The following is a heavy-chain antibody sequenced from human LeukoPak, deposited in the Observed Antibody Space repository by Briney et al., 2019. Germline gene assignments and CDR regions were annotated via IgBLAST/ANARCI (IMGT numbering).Heavy chain of an antibody. CDR3: AKVGDYYDSSGYHYYFDY. J-gene: IGHJ4*02. CDR2: ISGSGGST. D-gene: IGHD3-22*01. CDR1: GFTFSSYA. Sequence: PGGSLRLSCAASGFTFSSYALGWFGQAPGKGRDWVSAISGSGGSTYYADSVKGRFTISRDNSKNTLYLQMNSLRGEDTAVYYCAKVGDYYDSSGYHYYFDYWGQGILVTVSS. V-gene: IGHV3-23*01.